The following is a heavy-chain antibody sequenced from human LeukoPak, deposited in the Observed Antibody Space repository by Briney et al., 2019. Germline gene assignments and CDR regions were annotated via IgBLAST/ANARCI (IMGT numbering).Heavy chain of an antibody. V-gene: IGHV3-74*01. D-gene: IGHD3-10*01. J-gene: IGHJ6*02. CDR3: ARVGYSGSGNGMDV. CDR1: GFSFSTYW. Sequence: PGGSLRLSCAASGFSFSTYWMHWVRQAPGKGLVWVSRIKSDGSNTSYADSVKGRFTISRDNAKKTLYLQMASLRAEDTAVYYCARVGYSGSGNGMDVWGQGTTVTVS. CDR2: IKSDGSNT.